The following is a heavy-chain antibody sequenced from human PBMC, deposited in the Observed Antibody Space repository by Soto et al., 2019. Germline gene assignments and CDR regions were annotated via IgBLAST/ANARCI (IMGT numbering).Heavy chain of an antibody. D-gene: IGHD1-26*01. V-gene: IGHV4-59*01. CDR1: GGSISGYY. CDR3: ARDSYYAKTTYYYYMDV. J-gene: IGHJ6*03. CDR2: IYYTGST. Sequence: PSETLSLTCTVSGGSISGYYWSWIRQPPGKGLEWIGYIYYTGSTNYSPSIKNRVTISVDTSKNQFSLKLSSVTTADTAVYYCARDSYYAKTTYYYYMDVWGKGTTVTVSS.